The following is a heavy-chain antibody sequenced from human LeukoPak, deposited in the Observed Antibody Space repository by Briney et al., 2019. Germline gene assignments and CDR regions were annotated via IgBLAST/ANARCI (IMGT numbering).Heavy chain of an antibody. Sequence: GASVKLSCKASAGTFSSYAISWVRQAPGHGLEWMGRIIPIFGTANYAQKFQGRVTITTDESTSTAYMELSSLRSEDTAVYYCARVGFSYYDSSGYQYYFDYWGQGTLVTVSS. CDR3: ARVGFSYYDSSGYQYYFDY. D-gene: IGHD3-22*01. CDR1: AGTFSSYA. CDR2: IIPIFGTA. V-gene: IGHV1-69*05. J-gene: IGHJ4*02.